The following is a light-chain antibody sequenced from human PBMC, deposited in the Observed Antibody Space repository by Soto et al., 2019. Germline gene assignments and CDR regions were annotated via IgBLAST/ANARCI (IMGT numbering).Light chain of an antibody. CDR1: QSISSW. CDR2: DAS. V-gene: IGKV1-5*01. J-gene: IGKJ5*01. Sequence: DIQMTQSPSTLSASVGDRFSIACLASQSISSWLAWYQQKPGKAPKLLIYDASSLQSGVPSRFSGSGSGTDFTLTISSLQPEDFATYYCQQLNSYPITFGQGTRLEI. CDR3: QQLNSYPIT.